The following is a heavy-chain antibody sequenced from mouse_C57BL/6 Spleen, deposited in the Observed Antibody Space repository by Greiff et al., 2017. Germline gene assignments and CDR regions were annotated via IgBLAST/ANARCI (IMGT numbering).Heavy chain of an antibody. CDR3: ARVEFTTGVATDYFDY. CDR2: IDPGCGGT. CDR1: GYAFTDYL. Sequence: QVQLQQSGAELVRPGTSVKVSCKASGYAFTDYLIEWVKQRPGQGLEWIGGIDPGCGGTNYNEKFKGKATLTADKSSSTAYMQLSGLTSEDSAVYFGARVEFTTGVATDYFDYWGQGTMLTVSA. D-gene: IGHD1-1*01. V-gene: IGHV1-54*01. J-gene: IGHJ2*01.